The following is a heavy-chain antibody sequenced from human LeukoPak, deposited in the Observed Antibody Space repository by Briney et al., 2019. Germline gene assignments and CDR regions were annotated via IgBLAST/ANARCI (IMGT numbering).Heavy chain of an antibody. D-gene: IGHD1-1*01. CDR1: GFTFSSDA. CDR3: AKGGISTTGNDY. V-gene: IGHV3-23*01. J-gene: IGHJ4*02. CDR2: ITSSGDGT. Sequence: GGSLRLSCAASGFTFSSDAMTWVHRAPGKGLESVSSITSSGDGTYYADSVKGRFTLSRDNSKNTLYMQMDSLSAEDTAIYYCAKGGISTTGNDYWGQGTLVTVSS.